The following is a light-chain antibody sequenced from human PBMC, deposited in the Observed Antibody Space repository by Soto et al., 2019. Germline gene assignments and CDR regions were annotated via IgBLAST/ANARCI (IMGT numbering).Light chain of an antibody. CDR3: QQYNNWPRT. Sequence: EIVMTQSPATLSVSPGERATLSCRASQSVSSNLALYQQKPGQARRRLIYGASTRATGIPARFSGSGSGTEFTLTISSLQSEDFAVYYCQQYNNWPRTFGQGTKVDIK. CDR2: GAS. J-gene: IGKJ1*01. V-gene: IGKV3-15*01. CDR1: QSVSSN.